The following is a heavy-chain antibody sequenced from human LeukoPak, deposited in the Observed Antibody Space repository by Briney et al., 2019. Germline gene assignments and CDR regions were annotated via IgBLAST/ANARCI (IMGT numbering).Heavy chain of an antibody. Sequence: ASVKVSCKASGYTFTRHYMNWVRQAPGQGLEWMGKINPSSGGTGYAQKFQGRVTMTRDTSTSTVYMELRSLRSDDTAVYYCARGIGPGYNGYYFDYWGQGTLVTVSS. CDR3: ARGIGPGYNGYYFDY. CDR1: GYTFTRHY. D-gene: IGHD6-13*01. V-gene: IGHV1-46*01. J-gene: IGHJ4*02. CDR2: INPSSGGT.